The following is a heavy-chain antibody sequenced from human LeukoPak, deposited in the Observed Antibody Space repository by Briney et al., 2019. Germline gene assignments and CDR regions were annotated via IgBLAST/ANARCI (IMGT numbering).Heavy chain of an antibody. V-gene: IGHV4-39*01. CDR2: IYYSGST. CDR3: STSRGTSYYFDY. Sequence: SETLSLTCAVSGGSISSSSYYCGWIRQPPGKGLEWIGTIYYSGSTYYSPSLKSRVTISVDTSNNQFPLKLSSVTAADTALYYCSTSRGTSYYFDYWGLGTLVTVSS. D-gene: IGHD1-26*01. J-gene: IGHJ4*02. CDR1: GGSISSSSYY.